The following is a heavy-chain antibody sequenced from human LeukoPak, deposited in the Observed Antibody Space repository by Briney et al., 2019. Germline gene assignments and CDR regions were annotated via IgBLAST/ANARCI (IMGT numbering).Heavy chain of an antibody. CDR1: EFTFSSYE. CDR2: ISGGGDTT. CDR3: ARSGSFYT. J-gene: IGHJ4*02. Sequence: GGSLRLSCSASEFTFSSYEMNWVRQAPGKGLEWVSYISGGGDTTLYADSVKGRFTTSRDNAKNSLYLQLTSLRAEDTAVYYCARSGSFYTWGLGTLVTVSS. V-gene: IGHV3-48*03. D-gene: IGHD1-26*01.